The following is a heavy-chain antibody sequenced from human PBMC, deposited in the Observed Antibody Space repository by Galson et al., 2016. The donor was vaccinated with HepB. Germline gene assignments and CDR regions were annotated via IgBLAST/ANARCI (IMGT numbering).Heavy chain of an antibody. V-gene: IGHV3-48*02. CDR2: ISSDSSSI. Sequence: SLRLSCAASGFTVSSNYINWVRQGPGKGLEWVSYISSDSSSISYADSVKGRLTISRDNAKNLVYLQMNSLRDEDTAVYYCAREDYYYMDVWGKGTTVTVSS. CDR1: GFTVSSNY. J-gene: IGHJ6*03. CDR3: AREDYYYMDV.